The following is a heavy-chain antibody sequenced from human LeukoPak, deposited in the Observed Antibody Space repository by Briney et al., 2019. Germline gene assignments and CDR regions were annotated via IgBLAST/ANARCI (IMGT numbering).Heavy chain of an antibody. V-gene: IGHV4-59*01. CDR3: ARDRDRLVTHYYGMDV. D-gene: IGHD3-9*01. CDR1: GGSISSYY. Sequence: PSETLSLTCTVSGGSISSYYWSWIRQPPGKGLEWIGYIYYSGSTNYNPSLKSRVTISVDTSKNQFSLKLSSVTAADTAVYYCARDRDRLVTHYYGMDVWGQGTTVTVSS. CDR2: IYYSGST. J-gene: IGHJ6*02.